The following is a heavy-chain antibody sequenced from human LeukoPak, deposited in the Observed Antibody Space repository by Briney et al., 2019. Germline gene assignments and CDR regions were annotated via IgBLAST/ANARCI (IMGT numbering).Heavy chain of an antibody. CDR2: INPSGGST. V-gene: IGHV1-46*01. D-gene: IGHD2-15*01. CDR3: ARGGVVVVSATSLFDY. J-gene: IGHJ4*02. Sequence: ASVKVSCKASGHTFSTYYMHWVRQAPGQGLEWMGIINPSGGSTSYAQKFQGRVTMTRDTSTSTVYMELSSLRSEDTAVYYCARGGVVVVSATSLFDYWGQGTLVTVSS. CDR1: GHTFSTYY.